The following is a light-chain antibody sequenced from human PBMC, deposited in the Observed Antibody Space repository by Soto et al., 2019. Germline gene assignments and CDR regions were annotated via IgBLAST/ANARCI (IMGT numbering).Light chain of an antibody. Sequence: DIVMTQSPLSLHVTPGETASLSCRCSQSLLQSNGYAYLDWYLQKTGQSPQLLVSLGSNRASGVPDRFSGSGSGTDFTLQISIVESEDVGVYYRMPDLQPPPIPVGRGTRLE. CDR3: MPDLQPPPIP. J-gene: IGKJ5*01. CDR1: QSLLQSNGYAY. CDR2: LGS. V-gene: IGKV2-28*01.